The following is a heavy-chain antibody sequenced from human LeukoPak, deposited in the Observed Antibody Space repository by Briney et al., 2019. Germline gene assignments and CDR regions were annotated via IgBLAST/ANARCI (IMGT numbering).Heavy chain of an antibody. CDR2: IASDGSST. D-gene: IGHD5-18*01. CDR3: ARANYTAMETGPLGY. Sequence: PGGSLRLSCAASGFTFSSYSMNWVRQAPGKGLVWVSRIASDGSSTTYADSVKGRFSISRDNAKNTLYLQMNSLRVEDTAVYYCARANYTAMETGPLGYWGQGTLVTVSS. V-gene: IGHV3-74*01. J-gene: IGHJ4*02. CDR1: GFTFSSYS.